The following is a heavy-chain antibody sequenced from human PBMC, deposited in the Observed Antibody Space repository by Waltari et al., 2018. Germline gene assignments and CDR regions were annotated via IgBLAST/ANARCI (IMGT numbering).Heavy chain of an antibody. J-gene: IGHJ4*02. CDR3: ARDRGRGLYLDT. CDR1: W. CDR2: CHGRGTT. V-gene: IGHV4-4*02. D-gene: IGHD2-15*01. Sequence: WLNWVRPTPGKGLEWIGQCHGRGTTHYNPSLESRVTVSLDTSNNQVSLKLSSATAADTAIYYCARDRGRGLYLDTWGQGTLVTVSP.